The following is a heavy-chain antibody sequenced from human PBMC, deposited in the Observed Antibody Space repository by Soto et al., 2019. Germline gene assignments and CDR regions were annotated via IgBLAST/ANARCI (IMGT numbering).Heavy chain of an antibody. D-gene: IGHD3-16*01. CDR2: ITYDAEYQ. CDR3: AKDRRYYYDIETHYGLDV. V-gene: IGHV3-30*18. J-gene: IGHJ6*02. Sequence: QEHLVESGGGVVQPGGSLRLSCAASGFNFRDYNMFWVHQAAGKGLEWVALITYDAEYQYYGDSVKGRFTISRDNARNTLYSQLTSLRLEDTAVYYCAKDRRYYYDIETHYGLDVWGQGTTVRVSS. CDR1: GFNFRDYN.